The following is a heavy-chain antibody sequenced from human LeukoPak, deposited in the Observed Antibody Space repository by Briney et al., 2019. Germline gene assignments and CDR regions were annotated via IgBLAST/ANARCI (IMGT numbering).Heavy chain of an antibody. CDR2: ISGSGGST. J-gene: IGHJ4*02. V-gene: IGHV3-23*01. CDR3: AKFDQLHRGGY. CDR1: GFTFSSYA. Sequence: GGSLRLSCAASGFTFSSYAMSWVRQAPGKGLEWVSAISGSGGSTYYADSVKGRFTISRDNSKNTLYLQMNSLRAEGTAVYYCAKFDQLHRGGYWGQGTLVTVSS. D-gene: IGHD2-2*01.